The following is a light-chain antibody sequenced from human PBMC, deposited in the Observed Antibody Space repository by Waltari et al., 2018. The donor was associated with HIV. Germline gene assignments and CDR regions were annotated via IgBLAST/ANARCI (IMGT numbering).Light chain of an antibody. V-gene: IGLV2-8*01. CDR2: EVT. CDR3: SSYAANNIFVI. J-gene: IGLJ2*01. CDR1: SNDVGRYDF. Sequence: QSALTQPPSASGPPGQSVTISCTGTSNDVGRYDFVSWYQLRPGNVPKLIIYEVTKRPSGVAVRFSGSKSGNTASLTVSGLQNDDEADYYCSSYAANNIFVIFGGGTKLTVL.